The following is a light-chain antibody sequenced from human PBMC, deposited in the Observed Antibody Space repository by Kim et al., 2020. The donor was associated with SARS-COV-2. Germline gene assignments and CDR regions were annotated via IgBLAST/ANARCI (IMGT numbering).Light chain of an antibody. Sequence: LSPGESATRSCRASQSVSSYLAWYQQKPGQAPRLLIYDASNRATGIPARFSGSGSGTDFTLTISSLEPEDFAVYYCQQRSNWPPLTFGGGTKVEI. J-gene: IGKJ4*01. CDR2: DAS. CDR3: QQRSNWPPLT. CDR1: QSVSSY. V-gene: IGKV3-11*01.